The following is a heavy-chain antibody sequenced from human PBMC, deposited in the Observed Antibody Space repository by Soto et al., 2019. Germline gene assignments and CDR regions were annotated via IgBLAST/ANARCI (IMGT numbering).Heavy chain of an antibody. V-gene: IGHV1-18*01. J-gene: IGHJ6*02. Sequence: GASVKVSCKASGYTFTSYGISWVRQAPGQGLEWMGWISAYNGNTNYAQKLQGRVTITTDTSTSTAYMELRSLRSEVTAVYYCARSQGSSTSLEIYYYYYYGMDVWGQGTTVTVSS. D-gene: IGHD2-2*01. CDR1: GYTFTSYG. CDR3: ARSQGSSTSLEIYYYYYYGMDV. CDR2: ISAYNGNT.